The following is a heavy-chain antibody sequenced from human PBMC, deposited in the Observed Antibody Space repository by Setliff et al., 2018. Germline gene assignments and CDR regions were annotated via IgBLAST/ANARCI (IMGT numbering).Heavy chain of an antibody. CDR3: ARDPHYDPTYSLPGHAFDF. Sequence: PSETLSLTCAVSGYSISNGFYWGWIRQSPVKGLEWIGSLFDGGSAYFSPSLKSRASISLDVSKNQFALKLTSATAADTAVYYCARDPHYDPTYSLPGHAFDFWGQGIMVTVSS. CDR2: LFDGGSA. D-gene: IGHD3-22*01. V-gene: IGHV4-38-2*02. J-gene: IGHJ3*01. CDR1: GYSISNGFY.